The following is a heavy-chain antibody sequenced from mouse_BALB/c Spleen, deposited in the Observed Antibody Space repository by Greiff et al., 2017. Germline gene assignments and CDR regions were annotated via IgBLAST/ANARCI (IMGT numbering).Heavy chain of an antibody. CDR1: GFNITDYY. Sequence: EVQLQQSGAELVRPGALVKLSCKASGFNITDYYMHWVKQRPEQGLEWIGWIDPENGNTIYDPKLQGKASITADTSSNTAYLELSSLTSEGTAVYYCARGVAFDYWGQGTTLTVSS. CDR3: ARGVAFDY. CDR2: IDPENGNT. J-gene: IGHJ2*01. D-gene: IGHD1-1*02. V-gene: IGHV14-1*02.